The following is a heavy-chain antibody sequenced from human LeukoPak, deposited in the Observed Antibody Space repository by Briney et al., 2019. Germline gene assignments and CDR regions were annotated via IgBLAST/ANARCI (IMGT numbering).Heavy chain of an antibody. CDR2: ISGSGGST. CDR3: ARWAEYYDILTGYGTFDY. Sequence: GGSLRLSCAASGFTFSSYAMSWVRQAPGKGLEWVSAISGSGGSTYYADSVKGRFTISRDNSKNTLYLQMNSLRAVDTAVYYCARWAEYYDILTGYGTFDYWGQGTLVTVSS. CDR1: GFTFSSYA. D-gene: IGHD3-9*01. V-gene: IGHV3-23*01. J-gene: IGHJ4*02.